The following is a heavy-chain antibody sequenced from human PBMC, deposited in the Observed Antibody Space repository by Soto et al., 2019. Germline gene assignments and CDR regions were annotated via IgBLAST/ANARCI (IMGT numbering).Heavy chain of an antibody. CDR3: ARDRSSGWRTYYYYGMDV. CDR2: ISYDGSNK. Sequence: LRLSCAASGFTFSSYAMHWVRQAPGKGLEWVAVISYDGSNKYYADSVKGRFTISRDNSKNTLYLQMNSLRAEDTAVYYCARDRSSGWRTYYYYGMDVWGQGTTVTVSS. D-gene: IGHD6-19*01. J-gene: IGHJ6*02. V-gene: IGHV3-30-3*01. CDR1: GFTFSSYA.